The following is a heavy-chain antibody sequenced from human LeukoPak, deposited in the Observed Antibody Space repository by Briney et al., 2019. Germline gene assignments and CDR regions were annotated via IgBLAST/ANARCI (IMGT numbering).Heavy chain of an antibody. CDR3: AKRLPVVGDRNRAFDY. Sequence: PGGSLRLSCAASGFTFSNYAMNWVRQAPGKGLEWVSVITSGGSTYYADSLKGRFTISRDNSKNTQKLQMNSLRAEDTAVYYCAKRLPVVGDRNRAFDYWGQGTLVTVSS. CDR1: GFTFSNYA. D-gene: IGHD2-21*02. J-gene: IGHJ4*02. V-gene: IGHV3-23*01. CDR2: ITSGGST.